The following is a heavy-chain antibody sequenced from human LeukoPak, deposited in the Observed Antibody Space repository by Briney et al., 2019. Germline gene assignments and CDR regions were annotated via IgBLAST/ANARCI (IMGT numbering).Heavy chain of an antibody. D-gene: IGHD2-15*01. CDR3: ARDRGGRTYYFDY. CDR1: GASISSGGNS. V-gene: IGHV4-30-2*01. J-gene: IGHJ4*02. CDR2: IYHSGST. Sequence: SETLSLTCAVSGASISSGGNSWSWLRQPPGKGLEWIGYIYHSGSTYYNPSLKSRVTISIDKSKNQFSLNLSSVTAADTAVYYCARDRGGRTYYFDYWGQGTLVTVSS.